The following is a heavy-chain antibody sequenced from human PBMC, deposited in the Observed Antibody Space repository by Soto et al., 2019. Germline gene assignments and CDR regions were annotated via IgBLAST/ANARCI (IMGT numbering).Heavy chain of an antibody. J-gene: IGHJ4*02. Sequence: GASVKVSCKASGYTFTGYYMHWVRQAPGQGLEWMGWINPNSGGTNYAQKFQGRVTVTRDTSISTAYMELSRLRSDDTAVYYCARSIAAAGSLDYWGQGTLVTVSS. D-gene: IGHD6-13*01. CDR3: ARSIAAAGSLDY. CDR2: INPNSGGT. CDR1: GYTFTGYY. V-gene: IGHV1-2*02.